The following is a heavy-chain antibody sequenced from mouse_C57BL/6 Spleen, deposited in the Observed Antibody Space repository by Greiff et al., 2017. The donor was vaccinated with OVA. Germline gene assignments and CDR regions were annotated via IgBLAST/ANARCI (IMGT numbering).Heavy chain of an antibody. V-gene: IGHV1-61*01. CDR1: GYTFTSYW. J-gene: IGHJ2*01. Sequence: VQLQQPGAELVRPGSSVKLSCKASGYTFTSYWMDWVKQRPGQGLEWIGNIYPSDSETHYNQKFKDKATVTVDKSSSTAYMQLSSLTSEDSAVYYCARLGPPGYWGQGTTLTVSS. D-gene: IGHD4-1*01. CDR3: ARLGPPGY. CDR2: IYPSDSET.